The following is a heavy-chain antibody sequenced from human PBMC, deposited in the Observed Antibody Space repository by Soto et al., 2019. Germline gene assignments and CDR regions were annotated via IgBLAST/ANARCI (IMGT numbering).Heavy chain of an antibody. V-gene: IGHV1-69*08. CDR2: MIPIPDIT. CDR1: GGTFSTYI. D-gene: IGHD3-3*01. Sequence: QVQLVQSGAEVRKPGSSVKVSCKAPGGTFSTYIINWVRQAPGQGLEWMGRMIPIPDITNYAQKFQGRVTVTADRSTSTAYMELTSLKSEDTAVYYCARDRITTRGDAFDLWGQGTMVTVSS. J-gene: IGHJ3*01. CDR3: ARDRITTRGDAFDL.